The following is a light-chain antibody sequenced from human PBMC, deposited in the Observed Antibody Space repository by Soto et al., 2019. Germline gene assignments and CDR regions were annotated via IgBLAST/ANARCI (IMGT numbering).Light chain of an antibody. J-gene: IGKJ3*01. Sequence: AIQMTQSPSSLSASVGDRVTITCRASQGIGNELGWYQQRPGKVPKLLINAVSDLQSGVPSRFCGSGSGTDFTLTISSLQPEDSATYYCLQDFNYPFTFGPGTKVEIK. CDR1: QGIGNE. V-gene: IGKV1-6*01. CDR3: LQDFNYPFT. CDR2: AVS.